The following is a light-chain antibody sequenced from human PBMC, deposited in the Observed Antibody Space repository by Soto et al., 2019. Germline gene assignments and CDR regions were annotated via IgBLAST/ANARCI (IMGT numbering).Light chain of an antibody. J-gene: IGLJ1*01. Sequence: QSALTQPRSVSGSPGQSVTISCTGTSSDTGGHNYVSWYQHHPGKAPKVLINDVSERPSGVPDRFSASKSGNTASLTISGLQAEDEADYYRRSYKSSSTLYVFGTGTKVTVL. CDR3: RSYKSSSTLYV. V-gene: IGLV2-11*01. CDR1: SSDTGGHNY. CDR2: DVS.